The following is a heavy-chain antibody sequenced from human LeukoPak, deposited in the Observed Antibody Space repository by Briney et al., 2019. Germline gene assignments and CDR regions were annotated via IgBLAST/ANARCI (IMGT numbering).Heavy chain of an antibody. CDR2: IYPGDSDA. Sequence: GDSLKISRTGSGYSFTSYWIGWVRQMPGKGLDWMGIIYPGDSDARYRPSFQGQVTISADKSISAAYLQWSSLKASDTAMYYCARLGSGWNSRANWFDPWGQGTLVTVSS. CDR1: GYSFTSYW. D-gene: IGHD6-19*01. J-gene: IGHJ5*02. V-gene: IGHV5-51*01. CDR3: ARLGSGWNSRANWFDP.